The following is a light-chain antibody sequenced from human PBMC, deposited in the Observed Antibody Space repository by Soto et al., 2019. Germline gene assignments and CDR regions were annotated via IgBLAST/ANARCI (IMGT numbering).Light chain of an antibody. V-gene: IGLV2-14*01. CDR3: SSYTRSSTHV. CDR2: EVR. Sequence: QSALTQPASVSGSPGQSITISCTGTSSDVSGYNYVSWYQQHPGKAPKLMIYEVRNRPSGVSNRFSGSKSGNTASLTISGLQAEDEADYYCSSYTRSSTHVFGTGTKLTVL. CDR1: SSDVSGYNY. J-gene: IGLJ1*01.